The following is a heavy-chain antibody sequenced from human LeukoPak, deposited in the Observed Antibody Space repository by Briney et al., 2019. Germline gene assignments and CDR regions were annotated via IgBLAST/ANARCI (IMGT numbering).Heavy chain of an antibody. V-gene: IGHV3-23*01. Sequence: GESLRLSCAASGFTFSSYAMYWVRQAPGKGLEWVLGMNGGGGITYYADSVEGRFTISRDNSKNTLYLQMNSLRAEDTAVYYCAKDRDYGDYWGVWWYFDLWGRGTLVTVSS. CDR2: MNGGGGIT. CDR3: AKDRDYGDYWGVWWYFDL. D-gene: IGHD4-17*01. CDR1: GFTFSSYA. J-gene: IGHJ2*01.